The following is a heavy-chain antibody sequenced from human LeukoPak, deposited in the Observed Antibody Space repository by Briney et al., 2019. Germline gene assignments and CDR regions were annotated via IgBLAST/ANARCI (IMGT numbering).Heavy chain of an antibody. V-gene: IGHV1-24*01. CDR1: GYTLTELS. Sequence: GAPVKVSCKVSGYTLTELSMHWVRQAPGKGLEWMGGFDPEDGETIYAQKFQGRVTMTEDTSTDTAYMELSSLRSEDTAVYYCATGGYYGSGSYYLGYWGQGTLVTVSS. CDR3: ATGGYYGSGSYYLGY. CDR2: FDPEDGET. D-gene: IGHD3-10*01. J-gene: IGHJ4*02.